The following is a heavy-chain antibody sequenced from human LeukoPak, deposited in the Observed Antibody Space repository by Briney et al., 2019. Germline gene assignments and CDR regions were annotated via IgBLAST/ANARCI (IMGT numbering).Heavy chain of an antibody. CDR2: ISYDGSNK. CDR3: ARGDYYDSSGYYYREYFQH. V-gene: IGHV3-30-3*01. J-gene: IGHJ1*01. Sequence: GGSLRLSCAASGFTFSSYAMHWVRQAPGKGLEWVAVISYDGSNKYYADSVKGRFTISRDNSKNTLYLQMNSLRAEDTAVYYCARGDYYDSSGYYYREYFQHWGQGTLVTVSS. CDR1: GFTFSSYA. D-gene: IGHD3-22*01.